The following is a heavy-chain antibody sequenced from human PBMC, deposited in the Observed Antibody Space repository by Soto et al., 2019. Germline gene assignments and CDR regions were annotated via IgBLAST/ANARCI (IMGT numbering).Heavy chain of an antibody. Sequence: SETLSLTCTASGGSISSSSYYWGWLRQAPGKGLEWIGSLYYSGSTYYNPSLKSRLTISVDTAKKQFALKQSSGTAADAAVYYCARGVADWGIRGWFDPWGQGTLVTVSS. CDR1: GGSISSSSYY. V-gene: IGHV4-39*06. J-gene: IGHJ5*02. D-gene: IGHD7-27*01. CDR2: LYYSGST. CDR3: ARGVADWGIRGWFDP.